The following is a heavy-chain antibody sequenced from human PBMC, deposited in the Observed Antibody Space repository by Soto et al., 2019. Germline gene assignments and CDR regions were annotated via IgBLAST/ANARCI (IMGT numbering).Heavy chain of an antibody. CDR3: VPDRGGGMDV. D-gene: IGHD3-10*01. V-gene: IGHV3-15*01. CDR1: GFTFSDAW. Sequence: EVQLVESGGGMVMPGGSLRLSCAASGFTFSDAWMTWIRQAPGKGLQCVGRIKRKIDGETTDYAAPVKGRFTISRDDSKNTLYLQMNSLKVEDTAMYYCVPDRGGGMDVWGQGTTVTVSS. CDR2: IKRKIDGETT. J-gene: IGHJ6*01.